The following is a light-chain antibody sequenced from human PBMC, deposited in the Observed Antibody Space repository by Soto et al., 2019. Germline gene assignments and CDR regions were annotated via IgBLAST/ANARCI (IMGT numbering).Light chain of an antibody. CDR2: AAS. Sequence: EIVMTQSPATLSVSPGDRVTLSCGASQTVRSNFAWYQQKPGQAPRLLIYAASTRATGVPARFSGSGSGTKFTLTITSLQSEDFAVYYCQQYHHWPPYTFGQGTKVDIK. CDR3: QQYHHWPPYT. J-gene: IGKJ2*01. V-gene: IGKV3-15*01. CDR1: QTVRSN.